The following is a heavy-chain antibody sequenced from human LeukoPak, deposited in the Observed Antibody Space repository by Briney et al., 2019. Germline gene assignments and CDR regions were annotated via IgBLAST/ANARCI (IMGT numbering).Heavy chain of an antibody. CDR3: ARETYYYDSSGYYFDY. D-gene: IGHD3-22*01. CDR1: GFTVSSNY. V-gene: IGHV3-66*01. CDR2: ICSGGST. J-gene: IGHJ4*02. Sequence: GGSLRLSCAASGFTVSSNYMSWVRQAPGKGLEWVSVICSGGSTYYADSVKGRFTISRDNSKNTLYLQMNSLRAEDTAVYYCARETYYYDSSGYYFDYWGQGTLVTVSS.